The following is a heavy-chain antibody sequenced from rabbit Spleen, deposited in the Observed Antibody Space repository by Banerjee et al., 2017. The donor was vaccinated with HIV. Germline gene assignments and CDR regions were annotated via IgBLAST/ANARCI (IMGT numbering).Heavy chain of an antibody. V-gene: IGHV1S40*01. CDR1: GFSLSDTDF. CDR3: ASGYSDVYFTL. J-gene: IGHJ4*01. Sequence: QSLEESGGDLVKPGASLTLTCTASGFSLSDTDFIYWVRQAPGKGLEWIASIYTGISGNTYYANWAKGRFTISKTSSTTVTLQMTSLTAADTATYFCASGYSDVYFTLWGPGTLVTVS. CDR2: IYTGISGNT. D-gene: IGHD1-1*01.